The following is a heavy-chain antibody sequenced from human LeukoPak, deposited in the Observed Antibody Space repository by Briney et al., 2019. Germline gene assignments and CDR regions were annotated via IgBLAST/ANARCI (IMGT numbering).Heavy chain of an antibody. Sequence: PSQTLSLTCTVSGGSISIGFYYWSWIRQHPGKGLEWIGYIYYRGSTYYNPSLKSRVTMSVDTSKNQFSLKLSSVTAADTAVYYCARGPYRNSFDYWGQGTLVTVSS. V-gene: IGHV4-31*03. CDR3: ARGPYRNSFDY. D-gene: IGHD4-11*01. CDR2: IYYRGST. CDR1: GGSISIGFYY. J-gene: IGHJ4*02.